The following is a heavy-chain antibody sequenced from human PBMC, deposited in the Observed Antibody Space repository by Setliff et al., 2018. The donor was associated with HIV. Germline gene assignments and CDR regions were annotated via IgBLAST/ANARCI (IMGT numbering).Heavy chain of an antibody. CDR3: ARGRLPTGMDV. D-gene: IGHD4-17*01. CDR1: GDSISGGYY. V-gene: IGHV4-38-2*01. Sequence: SETLSLTCAVSGDSISGGYYWAWIRQAPGKGLEWVGSVSHRGTTYYKSSLKSRVTIAADTPKNQLSLNLRAVNAADTAVYYCARGRLPTGMDVWGKGTTVTVSS. CDR2: VSHRGTT. J-gene: IGHJ6*04.